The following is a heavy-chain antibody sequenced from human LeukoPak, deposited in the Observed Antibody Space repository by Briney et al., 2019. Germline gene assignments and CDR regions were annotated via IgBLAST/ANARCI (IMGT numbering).Heavy chain of an antibody. CDR1: GFTSNNYA. CDR3: ARGRGSTSSYFDY. D-gene: IGHD2-2*01. Sequence: GGSLRLSCAASGFTSNNYAIHWVRQAPGKGLEWVAVISYDGNKKYYADSVRGRFTISRDNSNYTLFLHMNSLRAEDTAVYYCARGRGSTSSYFDYWGQGTLVTVSS. V-gene: IGHV3-30*04. CDR2: ISYDGNKK. J-gene: IGHJ4*02.